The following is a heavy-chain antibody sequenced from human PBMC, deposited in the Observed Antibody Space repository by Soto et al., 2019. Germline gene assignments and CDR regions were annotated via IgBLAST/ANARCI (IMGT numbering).Heavy chain of an antibody. CDR2: INAGNGNT. V-gene: IGHV1-3*01. CDR1: GYTFTSYA. D-gene: IGHD5-12*01. Sequence: ASVKFSCKASGYTFTSYAMHWVRQAPGQMLEWMVWINAGNGNTKYXXKFQVRVXXTRDTSASTAXVELSXLTSEDTAVYYCARSSYSGYGLWRQGTLVTXSS. CDR3: ARSSYSGYGL. J-gene: IGHJ4*02.